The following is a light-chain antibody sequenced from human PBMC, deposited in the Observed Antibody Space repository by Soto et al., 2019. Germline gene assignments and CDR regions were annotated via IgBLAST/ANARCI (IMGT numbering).Light chain of an antibody. Sequence: DIQMTQSPSTLSASVGDRVTITCRASQSVGRWLAWYQQKPGHAPKLLIFDAFNLESGVPSRFSGSGSGTEFTLTISSPQPDDFATYYCQQYTSWTFGQGTKVDIK. CDR3: QQYTSWT. J-gene: IGKJ1*01. CDR2: DAF. V-gene: IGKV1-5*01. CDR1: QSVGRW.